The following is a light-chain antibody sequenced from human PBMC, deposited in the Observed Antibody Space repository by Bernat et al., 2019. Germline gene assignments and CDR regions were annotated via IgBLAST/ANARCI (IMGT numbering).Light chain of an antibody. V-gene: IGKV3-15*01. J-gene: IGKJ4*01. CDR2: NAF. CDR1: HSLSSN. CDR3: QQCYNWPLT. Sequence: EIVMTQSPATLSVSPGERVTLSCRASHSLSSNLAWYQQKPGQAPRLLIYNAFTRAAGVPTRFSGSGSETEFTLTISSLQPEDFAVYYCQQCYNWPLTFGGGTKVEIK.